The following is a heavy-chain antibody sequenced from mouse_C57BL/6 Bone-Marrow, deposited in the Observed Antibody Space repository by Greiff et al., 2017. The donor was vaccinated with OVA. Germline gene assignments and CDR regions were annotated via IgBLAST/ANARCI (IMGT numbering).Heavy chain of an antibody. Sequence: VHVKQSGAELVKPGASVKLSCTASGFNIKDYYMHWVKQRTEQGLEWIGRIDPEDGETKSASKFQGKATIPADTSSNTSYLQLSSLTSEDTAVYYGARRGGLRRDFDYWGQGTTLTVSS. CDR3: ARRGGLRRDFDY. CDR1: GFNIKDYY. D-gene: IGHD2-4*01. V-gene: IGHV14-2*01. J-gene: IGHJ2*01. CDR2: IDPEDGET.